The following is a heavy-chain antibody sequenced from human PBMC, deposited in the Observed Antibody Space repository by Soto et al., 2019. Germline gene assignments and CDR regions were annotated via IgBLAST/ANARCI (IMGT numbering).Heavy chain of an antibody. D-gene: IGHD6-6*01. Sequence: GGSLRLSCAASGFTLDAYAMHWVRQAPGKGLEWVSGISWNSGSVGYADSVKGRFTISRDNAKNSLYLQMNSLRAEDTALYYCAKAMSIAARQLKNGMDVWGQGTTVTVSS. J-gene: IGHJ6*02. V-gene: IGHV3-9*01. CDR3: AKAMSIAARQLKNGMDV. CDR1: GFTLDAYA. CDR2: ISWNSGSV.